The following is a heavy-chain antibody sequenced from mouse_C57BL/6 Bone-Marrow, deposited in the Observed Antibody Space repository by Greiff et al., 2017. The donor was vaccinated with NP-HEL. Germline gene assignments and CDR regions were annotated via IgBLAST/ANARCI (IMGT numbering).Heavy chain of an antibody. CDR3: ARSPLWLRRNYYAMDY. J-gene: IGHJ4*01. CDR1: GYSITSDY. D-gene: IGHD2-2*01. V-gene: IGHV3-8*01. CDR2: ISYSGST. Sequence: EVMLVESGPGLAKPSQTLSLTCSVTGYSITSDYWNWIRKFPGNKLEYMGYISYSGSTYYNPSLKSRISITRDTSKNQYYLRLNSVTTEDTATYYCARSPLWLRRNYYAMDYWGQGTSVTVSS.